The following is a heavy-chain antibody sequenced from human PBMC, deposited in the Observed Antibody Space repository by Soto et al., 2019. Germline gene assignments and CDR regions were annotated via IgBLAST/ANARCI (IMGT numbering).Heavy chain of an antibody. CDR3: ARDLDVVPAAIQALDV. D-gene: IGHD2-2*02. J-gene: IGHJ6*02. CDR2: ISAYNGNT. V-gene: IGHV1-18*01. Sequence: QVQLVQSGAEVKKPGASVKVSCKASGFTFTSYGISWVRQAPGQGLEWMGWISAYNGNTNYAQKLQGRVTMTTDTSTSTAYMELRSLRSDDTAVYYCARDLDVVPAAIQALDVWGQGTTVTVSS. CDR1: GFTFTSYG.